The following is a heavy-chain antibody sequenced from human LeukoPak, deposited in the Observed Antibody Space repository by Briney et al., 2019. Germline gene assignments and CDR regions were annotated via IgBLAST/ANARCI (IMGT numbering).Heavy chain of an antibody. CDR3: AREYYYDSSPDY. V-gene: IGHV1-2*02. CDR1: GYTFTGYY. CDR2: INPNGGGT. D-gene: IGHD3-22*01. Sequence: ASVKVSCKASGYTFTGYYMHWVRRAPGQGLEWMGWINPNGGGTNYAQKFQGRVTMTRDTSISTAYMELSRLRSDDTAVYYCAREYYYDSSPDYWGQGTLVTVSS. J-gene: IGHJ4*02.